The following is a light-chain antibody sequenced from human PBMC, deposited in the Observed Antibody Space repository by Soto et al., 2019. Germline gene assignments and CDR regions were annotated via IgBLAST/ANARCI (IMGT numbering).Light chain of an antibody. CDR2: SNN. CDR1: NSNIGAGFG. J-gene: IGLJ3*02. Sequence: QSVLTQPPSVSGAPGQRVTISCTGSNSNIGAGFGVQWYQQFPRTAPRLLIYSNNQRPSGVPDRFSGSKSGTSASLAISGLRSEDEADYYCAAWDDSLSGLWVFGGGTKLTVL. V-gene: IGLV1-47*02. CDR3: AAWDDSLSGLWV.